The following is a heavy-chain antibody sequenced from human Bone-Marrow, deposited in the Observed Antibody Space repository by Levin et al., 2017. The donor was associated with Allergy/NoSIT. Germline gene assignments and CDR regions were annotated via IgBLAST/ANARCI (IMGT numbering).Heavy chain of an antibody. CDR2: INGNGKNT. V-gene: IGHV3-23*05. Sequence: GGSLRLSCVASGFTFSSYAMSWVRQAPGKGLEWVSTINGNGKNTYYADSVKGRFTISRDHSRSTLYLQMNSLRAEDTAIYYCARMPPYDCWNNYYMDVWGKGTTVTVSS. J-gene: IGHJ6*03. CDR1: GFTFSSYA. D-gene: IGHD3/OR15-3a*01. CDR3: ARMPPYDCWNNYYMDV.